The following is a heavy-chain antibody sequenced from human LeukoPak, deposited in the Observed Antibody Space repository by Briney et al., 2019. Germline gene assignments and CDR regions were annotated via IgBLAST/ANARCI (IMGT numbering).Heavy chain of an antibody. CDR2: IYPGDSDT. D-gene: IGHD2-15*01. J-gene: IGHJ4*02. Sequence: GESLKISCKGSGYSFTSFWIGWVRQMPGKGLEWMGIIYPGDSDTRYSPSFQGQVTISADKSISTAYLQWSSLKASDTAMYYCARLVGYCSGGGCPEPYYFDYWGQGTLVTVSS. CDR3: ARLVGYCSGGGCPEPYYFDY. CDR1: GYSFTSFW. V-gene: IGHV5-51*01.